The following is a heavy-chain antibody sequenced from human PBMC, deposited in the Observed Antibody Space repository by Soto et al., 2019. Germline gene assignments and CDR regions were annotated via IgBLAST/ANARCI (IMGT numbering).Heavy chain of an antibody. D-gene: IGHD5-18*01. CDR2: IYYSGST. Sequence: PSETLSLTCTVSGGSISSGGYYWSWIRQHPGKGLEWIGYIYYSGSTYYNPSLKSRVTISVDTSKNQFSLKLSSVTAADTAVYYCARSGYSYGYYRRLPIQFDYWGQGTLVTVSS. CDR1: GGSISSGGYY. V-gene: IGHV4-31*03. J-gene: IGHJ4*02. CDR3: ARSGYSYGYYRRLPIQFDY.